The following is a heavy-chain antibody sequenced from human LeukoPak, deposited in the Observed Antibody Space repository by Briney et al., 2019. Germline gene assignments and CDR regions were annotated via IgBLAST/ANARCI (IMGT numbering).Heavy chain of an antibody. Sequence: ASVKVSCKASGYTFTGYYMHWVRQAPGQGLEWMGWINPNSGGTNYAQKFRGRVTMTRDTSISTAYMELSRLRSDDTAVYYCARTTVSMYGPDSFDYWGQGTLVTVSS. CDR1: GYTFTGYY. CDR3: ARTTVSMYGPDSFDY. V-gene: IGHV1-2*02. D-gene: IGHD4-17*01. J-gene: IGHJ4*02. CDR2: INPNSGGT.